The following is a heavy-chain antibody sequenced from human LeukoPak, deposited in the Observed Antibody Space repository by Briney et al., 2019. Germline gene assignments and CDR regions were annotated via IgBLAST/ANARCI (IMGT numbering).Heavy chain of an antibody. Sequence: GASVKVSCKASGYTFSAYDINWVRQATGQGLEWMGWMNPDTGNTGYAQKFQGRVTMTRDTSIGTAYMELNNLRSEDTAVYFCARLPETPAYYYSSGYYFLRYWGQGTLLVASS. V-gene: IGHV1-8*01. CDR2: MNPDTGNT. D-gene: IGHD3-22*01. CDR3: ARLPETPAYYYSSGYYFLRY. CDR1: GYTFSAYD. J-gene: IGHJ4*02.